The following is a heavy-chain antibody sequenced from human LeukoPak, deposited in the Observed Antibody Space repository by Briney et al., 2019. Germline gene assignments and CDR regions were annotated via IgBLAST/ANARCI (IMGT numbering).Heavy chain of an antibody. CDR1: GFTFSSYG. J-gene: IGHJ6*02. CDR3: AKVKYCSSTSCYTDRGYYYYYGMDV. D-gene: IGHD2-2*02. Sequence: GGSLRLSCAASGFTFSSYGMHWVRQAPGEGLEWVAVISYDGSNKYYADSVKGRFTISRDNSKNTLYLQMNSLRAEDTAVYYCAKVKYCSSTSCYTDRGYYYYYGMDVWGQGTTVTVSS. CDR2: ISYDGSNK. V-gene: IGHV3-30*18.